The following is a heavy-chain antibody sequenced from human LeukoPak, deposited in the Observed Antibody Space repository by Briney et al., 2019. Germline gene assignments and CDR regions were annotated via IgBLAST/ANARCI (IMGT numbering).Heavy chain of an antibody. CDR1: GFTVSSNY. J-gene: IGHJ4*02. D-gene: IGHD2-21*01. CDR3: TRPVSLFYFDY. CDR2: IYIGGST. V-gene: IGHV3-53*01. Sequence: GGSLRLSCAASGFTVSSNYLSWVRQAPGKGLEWVSIIYIGGSTSYADSVKGRFTISRDNSKNTLYLQLNNLRAEDTAIYYCTRPVSLFYFDYWGQGTLVTVSS.